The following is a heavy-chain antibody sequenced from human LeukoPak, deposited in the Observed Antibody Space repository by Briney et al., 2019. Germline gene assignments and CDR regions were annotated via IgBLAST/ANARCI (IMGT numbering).Heavy chain of an antibody. J-gene: IGHJ4*02. V-gene: IGHV3-33*06. D-gene: IGHD6-13*01. Sequence: GGSLRLSCAASGFTFNIFGMHWVRQVPGNGQEWVAVLWADGNTAHYADSVKGRFTISRDSSENTLYLQMNSLRSEDTAVYYCVKESAADATFHFDYWGQGTLVTVSS. CDR1: GFTFNIFG. CDR3: VKESAADATFHFDY. CDR2: LWADGNTA.